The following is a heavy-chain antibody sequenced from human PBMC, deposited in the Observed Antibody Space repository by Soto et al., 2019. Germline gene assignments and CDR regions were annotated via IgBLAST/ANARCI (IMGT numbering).Heavy chain of an antibody. V-gene: IGHV4-31*03. CDR1: GGSISSGGYY. CDR3: ASGASSGYYPAY. D-gene: IGHD3-22*01. J-gene: IGHJ4*02. Sequence: QVQLQESGPGLVKPSQTVSLTCTVSGGSISSGGYYWSWIRQHPGKGLEWIGYIFYSGTTYYNPSLKSRVTISADTSENQFPLKLSSVTAADTAVYYCASGASSGYYPAYWGQGTLVTVSS. CDR2: IFYSGTT.